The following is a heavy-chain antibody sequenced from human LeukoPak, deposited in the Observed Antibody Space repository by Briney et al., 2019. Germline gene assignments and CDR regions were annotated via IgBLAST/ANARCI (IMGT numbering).Heavy chain of an antibody. J-gene: IGHJ6*03. D-gene: IGHD1-26*01. CDR1: GGSITSSSYY. V-gene: IGHV4-39*01. Sequence: SETLSLTCTVSGGSITSSSYYWGWIRRPPGKGLEWIGSVYYSGSTYYNPSLKSRVTMSVDTSKNQFSLKLTSVTAADTAVYYCARTPGSPWVGWGYYHYMDVWGKGTTVTISS. CDR2: VYYSGST. CDR3: ARTPGSPWVGWGYYHYMDV.